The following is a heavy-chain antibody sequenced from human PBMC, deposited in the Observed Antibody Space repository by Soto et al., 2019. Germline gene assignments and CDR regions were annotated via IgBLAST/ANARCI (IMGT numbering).Heavy chain of an antibody. CDR1: GFTFSSYA. CDR2: ISSNGGST. Sequence: SLRLSCAASGFTFSSYAMPWVPQAPGKGLEYVSAISSNGGSTYYAASVKGRFTISRDNSKNPLYLQMGSLRAEDMAVFYCARGFGEPTEGMDVWGQGTTVTVSS. V-gene: IGHV3-64*02. J-gene: IGHJ6*02. D-gene: IGHD3-10*01. CDR3: ARGFGEPTEGMDV.